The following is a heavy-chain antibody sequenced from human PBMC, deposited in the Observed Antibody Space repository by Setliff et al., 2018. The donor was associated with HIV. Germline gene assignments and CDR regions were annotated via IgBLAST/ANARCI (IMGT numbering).Heavy chain of an antibody. CDR3: ATLHSSGWPYYSDY. CDR2: IHYSGNT. D-gene: IGHD6-19*01. CDR1: GGSISITSYY. Sequence: SETLSLTCTVSGGSISITSYYWGWIRQPPGKGLEWIGSIHYSGNTYYSPSLKSRVTISEDTSKNQFSLKLSSVTAADTAVYYCATLHSSGWPYYSDYWGQGILGTVSS. J-gene: IGHJ4*02. V-gene: IGHV4-39*01.